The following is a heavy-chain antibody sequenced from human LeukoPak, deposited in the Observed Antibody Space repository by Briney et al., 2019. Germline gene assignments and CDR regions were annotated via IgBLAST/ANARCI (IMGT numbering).Heavy chain of an antibody. D-gene: IGHD3-10*01. J-gene: IGHJ4*02. CDR3: WGPYTPMVRGVLRF. Sequence: SETLSLTCAVYGCTFSGYYWAWIRQSPAKGLEWIGEINHISSTNYNPSLKRRLVMLSETSHNQLFLLKTSVTAAEDAAYYYWGPYTPMVRGVLRFWGQET. CDR1: GCTFSGYY. CDR2: INHISST. V-gene: IGHV4-34*08.